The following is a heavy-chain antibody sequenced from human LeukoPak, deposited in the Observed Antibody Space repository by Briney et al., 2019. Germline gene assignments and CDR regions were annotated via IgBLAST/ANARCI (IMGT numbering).Heavy chain of an antibody. CDR2: ISGSGGST. CDR1: GFTFSSYG. V-gene: IGHV3-23*01. J-gene: IGHJ5*02. D-gene: IGHD2-15*01. Sequence: GGSLRLSCAASGFTFSSYGMSWVRQAPGKGLEWVSAISGSGGSTYYADSVKGRFTISRDNSKNTLYLQMNSLRAEDTAVYYCAKARSIVVVVAATAFDPWGQGTLVTVSS. CDR3: AKARSIVVVVAATAFDP.